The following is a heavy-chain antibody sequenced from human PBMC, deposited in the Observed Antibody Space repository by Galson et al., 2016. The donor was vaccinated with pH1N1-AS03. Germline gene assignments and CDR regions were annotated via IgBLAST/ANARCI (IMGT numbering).Heavy chain of an antibody. V-gene: IGHV4-59*08. J-gene: IGHJ6*02. D-gene: IGHD2-21*01. CDR2: IYYTGDI. CDR3: GRHLRNSYSMDV. CDR1: GGSINSYY. Sequence: ETLSLTCTVSGGSINSYYWTWIRQPPGKGLEWIGQIYYTGDIIYTPSLRSRVTISVDTSKNQLSLSLSSVTAADTAVYYCGRHLRNSYSMDVWGQGTAVTVSS.